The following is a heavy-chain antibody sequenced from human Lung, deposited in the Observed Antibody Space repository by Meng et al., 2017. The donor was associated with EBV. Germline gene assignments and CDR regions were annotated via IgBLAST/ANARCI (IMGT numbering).Heavy chain of an antibody. CDR1: GFTFSNAW. CDR3: TTVFVATISHFDY. J-gene: IGHJ4*02. V-gene: IGHV3-15*01. Sequence: EVQLVVSGGGLVKPGGSLRLSRAASGFTFSNAWMSWVRQAPGKGLEWVGRIKSKTDGGTTDYAAPVKGRFTISRDDSKNTLYLQMNSLKTEDTAVYYCTTVFVATISHFDYWGQGTLVTVSS. CDR2: IKSKTDGGTT. D-gene: IGHD5-12*01.